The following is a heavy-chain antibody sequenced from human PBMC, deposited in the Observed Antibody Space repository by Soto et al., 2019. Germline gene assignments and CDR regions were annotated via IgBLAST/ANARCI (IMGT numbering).Heavy chain of an antibody. CDR3: ARVPYSNARGRYYYYMDV. D-gene: IGHD4-4*01. Sequence: PGGSLILSCAASGFNFSSYCRHWVRQAPGKGLEWVAVIWYDGSNKYYADSVKGRFTISRDNSKNTLYLQMKSLRAEDTAVYYCARVPYSNARGRYYYYMDVWGKGTTVTVSS. J-gene: IGHJ6*03. V-gene: IGHV3-33*08. CDR2: IWYDGSNK. CDR1: GFNFSSYC.